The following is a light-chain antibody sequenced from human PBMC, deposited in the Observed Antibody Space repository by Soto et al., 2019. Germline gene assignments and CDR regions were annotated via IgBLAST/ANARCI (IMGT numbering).Light chain of an antibody. J-gene: IGLJ3*02. CDR1: SSDVGGYNY. CDR3: SSYTSSSTV. Sequence: QSALTQPASVSGSPGQSITISCTGTSSDVGGYNYVSWYQQHPGKAPKLMIYEVSNRPSGVSNRFSGSKSGNTASLTISGFQAEDEADYYCSSYTSSSTVFGGGTQLTVL. CDR2: EVS. V-gene: IGLV2-14*01.